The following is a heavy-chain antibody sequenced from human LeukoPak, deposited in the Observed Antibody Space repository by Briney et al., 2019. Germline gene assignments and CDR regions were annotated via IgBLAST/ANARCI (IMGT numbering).Heavy chain of an antibody. CDR1: GGSISSYY. V-gene: IGHV4-59*01. Sequence: SETLSLTCTVSGGSISSYYWSWIRQPPGKGLEWIGYIYYSGSTNYNPSLKSRVTISVDTSKNQFSLKLSSVTAADTAVYYCARDRYYDSSGQPVLGDYWGQGTLVTVSS. CDR3: ARDRYYDSSGQPVLGDY. CDR2: IYYSGST. D-gene: IGHD3-22*01. J-gene: IGHJ4*02.